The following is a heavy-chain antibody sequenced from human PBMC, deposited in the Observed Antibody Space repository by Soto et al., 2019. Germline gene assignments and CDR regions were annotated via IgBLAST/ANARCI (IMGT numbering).Heavy chain of an antibody. Sequence: QVQLVESGGGVVQPGGSLRLSCAASRFTFSSSAMHWVRQAPGKGLQWVAVISYDGSNKYYADSVKGRFTISRDNSKNTLYLQMNSLRPEDTAVYYCARDHPGGGEYSSGFDYWGQGTLVTVSS. CDR2: ISYDGSNK. CDR1: RFTFSSSA. CDR3: ARDHPGGGEYSSGFDY. D-gene: IGHD3-10*01. J-gene: IGHJ4*02. V-gene: IGHV3-30-3*01.